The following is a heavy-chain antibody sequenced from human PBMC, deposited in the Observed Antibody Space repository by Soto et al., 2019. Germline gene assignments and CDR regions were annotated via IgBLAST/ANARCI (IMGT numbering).Heavy chain of an antibody. CDR3: ARVWGGAFDI. V-gene: IGHV4-59*01. J-gene: IGHJ3*02. Sequence: QVQLQESGPGLVKPSETLSLTCTVSGGSISSYYWSWIRQPPGKGLEWIGYIYYSGRPNYNPSLKSRVTISVDTSKNQFSLKLSSVTAADTAVYYCARVWGGAFDIWGQGTMVTVSS. D-gene: IGHD3-10*01. CDR2: IYYSGRP. CDR1: GGSISSYY.